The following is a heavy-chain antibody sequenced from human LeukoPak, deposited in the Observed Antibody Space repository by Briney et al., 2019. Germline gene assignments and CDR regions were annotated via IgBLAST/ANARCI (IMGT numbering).Heavy chain of an antibody. D-gene: IGHD6-13*01. V-gene: IGHV1-46*01. J-gene: IGHJ4*02. CDR3: ARVWSSSWTYYFDY. Sequence: GASVKVSCKASGYTFTNHYLHWVRRAPGQGLEWMGIIKPSDNSTYYAQNFQGRVTMTRDTSTSTVYMELSSLRSEDTAVYYCARVWSSSWTYYFDYWGQGTLVTVSS. CDR2: IKPSDNST. CDR1: GYTFTNHY.